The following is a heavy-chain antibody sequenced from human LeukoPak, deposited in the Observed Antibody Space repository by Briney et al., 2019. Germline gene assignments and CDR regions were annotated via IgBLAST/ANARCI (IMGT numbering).Heavy chain of an antibody. J-gene: IGHJ4*02. CDR3: ARVGGSSYNY. D-gene: IGHD1-26*01. Sequence: GGSLRLSCAASGFTFSSYAMSWVPQAPGKGLEYVSSISSNGGSTYSADSVKGRFTISRDNSKNTLYLQMSSLRAEDTAVYYCARVGGSSYNYWGQGTLVTVSS. CDR2: ISSNGGST. CDR1: GFTFSSYA. V-gene: IGHV3-64D*09.